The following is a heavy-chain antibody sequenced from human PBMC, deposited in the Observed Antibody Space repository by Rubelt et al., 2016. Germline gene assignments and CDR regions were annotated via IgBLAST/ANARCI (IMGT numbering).Heavy chain of an antibody. CDR3: ARGLNCTNGVCYPLVDP. D-gene: IGHD2-8*01. J-gene: IGHJ5*02. Sequence: QVQLQQWGAGLLKPSETLSLTCAVYGGSFSGYYWSWIRQPPGKGLEWIGEINHSGSTNYNPSLKVRVTISGETSKNQFSLKLSSVTAADTAVYYCARGLNCTNGVCYPLVDPWGQGTLVTVSS. CDR2: INHSGST. CDR1: GGSFSGYY. V-gene: IGHV4-34*01.